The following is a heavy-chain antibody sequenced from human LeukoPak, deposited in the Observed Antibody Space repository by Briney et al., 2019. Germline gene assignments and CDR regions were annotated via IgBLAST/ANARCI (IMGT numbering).Heavy chain of an antibody. D-gene: IGHD3-22*01. CDR2: IIPVFGTA. Sequence: SVKVSCKASGGTFSSYAISWVRQAPGQGLEWMGGIIPVFGTANYAQKFQGRVTITADESTSTAYMELSSLRSEDTAVYYCARRRHYYDSSGYYLDYWGQGTLVTVSS. J-gene: IGHJ4*02. CDR3: ARRRHYYDSSGYYLDY. CDR1: GGTFSSYA. V-gene: IGHV1-69*13.